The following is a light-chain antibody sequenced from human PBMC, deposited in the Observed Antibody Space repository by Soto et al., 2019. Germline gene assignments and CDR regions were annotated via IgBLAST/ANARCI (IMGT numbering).Light chain of an antibody. V-gene: IGLV1-40*01. CDR2: GNS. CDR1: NSHIGAGYD. CDR3: QSYDSSQSGSV. J-gene: IGLJ1*01. Sequence: QSVLTQPPSVSGAPGQRVTISCTGSNSHIGAGYDVHWYQQLPGTAPKLLIYGNSNRPSGVPDRFSGSKSVTSASLAITGLQAEDEADYYCQSYDSSQSGSVFGTGTKVTVL.